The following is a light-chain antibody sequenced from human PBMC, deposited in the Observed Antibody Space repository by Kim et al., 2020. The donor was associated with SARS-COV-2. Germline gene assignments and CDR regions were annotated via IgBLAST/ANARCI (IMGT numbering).Light chain of an antibody. CDR2: GAS. V-gene: IGKV3-20*01. CDR3: QQYSSSPAT. Sequence: EIVLTQSPGTLSLSPGERATLSCRASQSVSSNYLAWYQQKPGQATRLLIYGASSRATGIPDRFSGSGSGTDFTLTITRLEPEDFAVYYCQQYSSSPATFGQGTKVDIK. J-gene: IGKJ1*01. CDR1: QSVSSNY.